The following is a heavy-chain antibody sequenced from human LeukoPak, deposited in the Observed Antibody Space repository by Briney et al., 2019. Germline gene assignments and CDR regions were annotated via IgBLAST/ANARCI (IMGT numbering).Heavy chain of an antibody. CDR3: ARNTSGFKLGDAFDI. CDR1: GFTFSSHW. Sequence: GGSLRLSCAASGFTFSSHWMHWVRQAPGKALVWVSRISTDGSITGYADSVKGRLTISRDNAKNTLYLQMNNLRADDTAVYYCARNTSGFKLGDAFDIWGQGTMVTVSS. J-gene: IGHJ3*02. V-gene: IGHV3-74*01. D-gene: IGHD3-22*01. CDR2: ISTDGSIT.